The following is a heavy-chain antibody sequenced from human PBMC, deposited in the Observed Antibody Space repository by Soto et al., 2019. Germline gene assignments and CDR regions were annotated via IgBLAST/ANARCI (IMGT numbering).Heavy chain of an antibody. D-gene: IGHD4-4*01. Sequence: EVQLVESGGDLVQPGGSLRVSCAASGFDFSRYEMNWVRQAPGKGLEWVSYISSSGSKVNYADSVKGRFTISRENAKNALYLHMNSLRDEDTAVYYWARRYSKYLPLDYWGQGTLVTVSS. CDR2: ISSSGSKV. CDR3: ARRYSKYLPLDY. J-gene: IGHJ4*02. CDR1: GFDFSRYE. V-gene: IGHV3-48*03.